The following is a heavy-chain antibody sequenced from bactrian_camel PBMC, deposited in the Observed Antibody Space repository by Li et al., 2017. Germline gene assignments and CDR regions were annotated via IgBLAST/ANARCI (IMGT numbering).Heavy chain of an antibody. CDR2: IHKDGNT. V-gene: IGHV3S60*01. CDR3: AVERGRVGFSSPCGN. CDR1: GFSFDDSD. D-gene: IGHD5*01. Sequence: HVQLVESGGGSVQAGESLRLRCTASGFSFDDSDMGWWRQAPGNECEFVSRIHKDGNTVYRDSVKGRFTISRDNTRNTIALQMDRLKPDDTGVYYCAVERGRVGFSSPCGNWGQGTQVTVS. J-gene: IGHJ4*01.